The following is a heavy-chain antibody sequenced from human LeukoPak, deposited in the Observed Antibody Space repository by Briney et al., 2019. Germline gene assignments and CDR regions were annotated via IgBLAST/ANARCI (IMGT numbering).Heavy chain of an antibody. J-gene: IGHJ4*02. D-gene: IGHD3-22*01. CDR2: INTVATYI. Sequence: PGGSLRLSCAASGFTFTSFSFNWVRQAPGKGLEWVSSINTVATYIYYADSVRGRFTISRDNAKNSVYLQMDSLRAEDTGVYYCARLRRNGDSGGFYYYYDYWGQGTLVTVS. V-gene: IGHV3-21*01. CDR3: ARLRRNGDSGGFYYYYDY. CDR1: GFTFTSFS.